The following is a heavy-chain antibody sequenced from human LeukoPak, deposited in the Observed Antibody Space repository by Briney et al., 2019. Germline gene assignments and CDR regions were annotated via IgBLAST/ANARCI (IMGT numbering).Heavy chain of an antibody. J-gene: IGHJ6*03. Sequence: GGSLRLSCAASGFTFSSYAMSWVRQAPGKGLEWVSAISGSGGSTYYADSVKGRFTISRDNSKSTLYLQMNSLRAEDTAVYYCARRARRLRSSYYYYYMDVWGKGTTVTISS. V-gene: IGHV3-23*01. CDR3: ARRARRLRSSYYYYYMDV. D-gene: IGHD1-26*01. CDR2: ISGSGGST. CDR1: GFTFSSYA.